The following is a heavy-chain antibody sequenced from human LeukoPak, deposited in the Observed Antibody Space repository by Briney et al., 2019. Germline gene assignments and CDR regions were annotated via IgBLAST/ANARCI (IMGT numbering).Heavy chain of an antibody. CDR3: ARSSLLEWLLLQ. Sequence: SETLSLTCTVSGGSISSSSYYWGWIRQPPGKGLEWIGSIYYSGSTYYNPSLKSRVTISVDTSKNQFSLKLSSVTAADTAVYYCARSSLLEWLLLQWGQGTLVTVSS. J-gene: IGHJ4*02. CDR2: IYYSGST. V-gene: IGHV4-39*07. CDR1: GGSISSSSYY. D-gene: IGHD3-3*01.